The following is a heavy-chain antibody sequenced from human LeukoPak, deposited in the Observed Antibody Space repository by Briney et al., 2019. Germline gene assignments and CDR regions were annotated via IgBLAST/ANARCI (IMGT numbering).Heavy chain of an antibody. V-gene: IGHV4-4*02. CDR2: IYHSGST. Sequence: SETLSLTCAVSGGSISSINWWSWVRQPPGKGLEWIGEIYHSGSTNYNPSLKSRVTISVDKSKNQFSLKLSSVTAADTAVYYCASKYCSGDSCYNFDYWGQGTLVTVSS. J-gene: IGHJ4*02. CDR1: GGSISSINW. D-gene: IGHD2-15*01. CDR3: ASKYCSGDSCYNFDY.